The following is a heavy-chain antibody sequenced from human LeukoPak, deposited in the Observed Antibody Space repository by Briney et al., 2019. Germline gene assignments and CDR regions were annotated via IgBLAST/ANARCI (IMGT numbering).Heavy chain of an antibody. CDR3: AKATSVTTLFDY. Sequence: GGSLRLSCAASGFTFSSYGMSWVRQAPGKGLEWVSAISGSGGSTYYADSVKGRFTISRDNSKNTLYLQMNGLRVEDAAVYYCAKATSVTTLFDYWGQGTLVTVSS. D-gene: IGHD4-17*01. J-gene: IGHJ4*02. CDR2: ISGSGGST. V-gene: IGHV3-23*01. CDR1: GFTFSSYG.